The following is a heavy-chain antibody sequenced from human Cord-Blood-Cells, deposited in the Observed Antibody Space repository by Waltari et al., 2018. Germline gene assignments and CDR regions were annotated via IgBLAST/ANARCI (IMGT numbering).Heavy chain of an antibody. Sequence: QVQLQESGPGLVKPSETLSLTCTVSGGSVSSGRYYWSWIRQPPGKGLEWIGYIYYSESTNNNPSLKSRVTISVDTSKTQFSLKLSSVTAADTAMYYCARGVIAARPAFDYWGQGTLVTVSS. CDR1: GGSVSSGRYY. CDR3: ARGVIAARPAFDY. D-gene: IGHD6-6*01. CDR2: IYYSEST. V-gene: IGHV4-61*01. J-gene: IGHJ4*02.